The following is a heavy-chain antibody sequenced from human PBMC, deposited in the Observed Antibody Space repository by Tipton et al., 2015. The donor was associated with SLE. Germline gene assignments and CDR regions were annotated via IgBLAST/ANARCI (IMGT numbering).Heavy chain of an antibody. V-gene: IGHV1-69*01. Sequence: QLVQSGPEVKKPGSSVNVSCKATGGTFSNYVITWVRQAPGQGLEWMGEIIPMFDTSHYAQKFEGRVTITADESTSTAYMELSSLTSDFPAVYYFASGNGVSSESNWFVPWGQGTLVTASS. D-gene: IGHD4-23*01. J-gene: IGHJ5*02. CDR2: IIPMFDTS. CDR1: GGTFSNYV. CDR3: ASGNGVSSESNWFVP.